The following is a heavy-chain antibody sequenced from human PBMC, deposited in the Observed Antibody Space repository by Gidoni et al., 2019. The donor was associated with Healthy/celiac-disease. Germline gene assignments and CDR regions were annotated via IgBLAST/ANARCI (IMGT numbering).Heavy chain of an antibody. CDR1: GFTFSSYG. V-gene: IGHV3-33*01. D-gene: IGHD6-19*01. CDR2: IWYDGSNK. J-gene: IGHJ4*02. CDR3: ARELSGWYYFDY. Sequence: QVQLVESGGGVVQHGRSLRLACAASGFTFSSYGMHWVRQAPGKGLEWVAVIWYDGSNKYYADSVKGRFTISRDNSKNTLYLQMNSLRAEDTAVYYCARELSGWYYFDYWGQGTLVTVSS.